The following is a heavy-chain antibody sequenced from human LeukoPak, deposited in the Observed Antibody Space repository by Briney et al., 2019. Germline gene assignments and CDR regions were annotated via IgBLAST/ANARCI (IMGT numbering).Heavy chain of an antibody. J-gene: IGHJ3*02. CDR2: ISASGSST. Sequence: GGSLRLSCAASGFTFDDYAMHWVRQAPGKGLEWVSAISASGSSTYYADSVKGRFTISRDSSKNTLYLQMNSLRAEDTAIYYCAKGVSGYYYADDAFDIWGQGTMVTVSS. CDR3: AKGVSGYYYADDAFDI. D-gene: IGHD3-22*01. V-gene: IGHV3-23*01. CDR1: GFTFDDYA.